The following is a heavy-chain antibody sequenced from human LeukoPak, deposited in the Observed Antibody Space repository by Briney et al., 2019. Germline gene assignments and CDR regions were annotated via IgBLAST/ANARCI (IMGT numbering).Heavy chain of an antibody. V-gene: IGHV3-30*04. D-gene: IGHD6-19*01. J-gene: IGHJ3*02. Sequence: TGGSLRLSCAASGFTFSSYAMHWVRQAPGKGLEWVAVISYDGSNKYYADSVKGRFTISRDNSKNTLYLQMNSLRAEDTAVYYCARAVAGDDAFDIWGQGTMVTVSS. CDR1: GFTFSSYA. CDR2: ISYDGSNK. CDR3: ARAVAGDDAFDI.